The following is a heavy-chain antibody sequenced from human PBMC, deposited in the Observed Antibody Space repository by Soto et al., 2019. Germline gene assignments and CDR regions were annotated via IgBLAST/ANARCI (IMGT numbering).Heavy chain of an antibody. CDR3: VKDHRLGIFGVVTPSYYFDY. D-gene: IGHD3-3*01. J-gene: IGHJ4*02. V-gene: IGHV3-64D*08. CDR1: GFTFSSYS. Sequence: PGGSLILSCSAAGFTFSSYSMRWVRQAPGKGLEYVSAISSNGGSTYYADSVKGRFTISRDNSKNTLYLQMSSLRAEDTAVYYCVKDHRLGIFGVVTPSYYFDYWGQGTLVTVSS. CDR2: ISSNGGST.